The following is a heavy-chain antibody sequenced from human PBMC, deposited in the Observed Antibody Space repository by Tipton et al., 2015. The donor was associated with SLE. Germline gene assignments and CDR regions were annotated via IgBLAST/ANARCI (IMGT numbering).Heavy chain of an antibody. J-gene: IGHJ4*02. D-gene: IGHD2-15*01. CDR1: GGSVSSGSYY. CDR3: ARVGVVTPFDY. Sequence: TLSLTCTVSGGSVSSGSYYRSWIRQPPGKGLEWIGYIYYSGSTYYNPSLKSRVTISVDTSKNQFSLKLSSVTAADTAVYYCARVGVVTPFDYWGQGTLVTVSS. V-gene: IGHV4-61*01. CDR2: IYYSGST.